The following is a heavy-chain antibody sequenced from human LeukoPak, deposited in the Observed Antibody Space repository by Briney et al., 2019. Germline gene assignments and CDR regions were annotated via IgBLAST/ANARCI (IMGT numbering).Heavy chain of an antibody. CDR3: ARVGSSGYWHYFDN. CDR2: IYYRGST. Sequence: SETLSLTCTVSGGSINNYYWSWIRRRPGEGLEWIGCIYYRGSTNYNPSLKSRVTITVDTSKNQFSLNLSSVTAADTAVYYCARVGSSGYWHYFDNWGQGALVTVSS. CDR1: GGSINNYY. D-gene: IGHD3-22*01. J-gene: IGHJ4*02. V-gene: IGHV4-59*01.